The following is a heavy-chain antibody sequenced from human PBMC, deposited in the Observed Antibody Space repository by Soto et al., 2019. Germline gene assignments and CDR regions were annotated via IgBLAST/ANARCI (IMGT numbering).Heavy chain of an antibody. D-gene: IGHD4-17*01. J-gene: IGHJ4*02. CDR2: ISGSGGST. CDR3: AKDQSRYGDLDY. CDR1: GFTFSSYG. Sequence: HPGGSLRLSCAASGFTFSSYGMHWVRQAPGKGLEWVSAISGSGGSTYYADSVKGRFTISRDNSKNTLYLQMNSLRAEDTAVYYCAKDQSRYGDLDYWGQGTLVTASS. V-gene: IGHV3-23*01.